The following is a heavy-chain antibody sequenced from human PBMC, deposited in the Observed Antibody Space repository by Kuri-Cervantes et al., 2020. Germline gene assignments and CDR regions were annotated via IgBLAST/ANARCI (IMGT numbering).Heavy chain of an antibody. J-gene: IGHJ4*02. CDR3: ARLGYCSGGSCRHY. V-gene: IGHV1-69*05. D-gene: IGHD2-15*01. CDR1: GDTFINHS. Sequence: SVQVSCMPSGDTFINHSITWVRQAPGQGLEWLGGITPFFDAPNYAQKFQGRVTITTDESTTTTYMELSSLRSEDTAVHYGARLGYCSGGSCRHYWGQGTLVTVSS. CDR2: ITPFFDAP.